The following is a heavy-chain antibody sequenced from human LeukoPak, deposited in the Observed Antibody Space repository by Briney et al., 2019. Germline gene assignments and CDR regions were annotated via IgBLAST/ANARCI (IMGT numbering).Heavy chain of an antibody. Sequence: SETLSLTCSVSDGSINSYYWNWIRRPPGKGLEWIGYIYYNGNTNYSPSLKSRVTMSVDTSKNQFSLKLSSVTAADTAVYYCAREDTYGSDWYFDLWGRGTLVTVSS. D-gene: IGHD5-18*01. V-gene: IGHV4-59*01. CDR3: AREDTYGSDWYFDL. CDR2: IYYNGNT. CDR1: DGSINSYY. J-gene: IGHJ2*01.